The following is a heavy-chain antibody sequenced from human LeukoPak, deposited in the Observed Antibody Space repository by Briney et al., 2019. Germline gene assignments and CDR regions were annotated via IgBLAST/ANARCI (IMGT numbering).Heavy chain of an antibody. J-gene: IGHJ4*02. V-gene: IGHV3-7*05. CDR2: IKQDGSEK. Sequence: GGSLRLSCAASGFTFSTYWMTWVRQAPGKGLEWVANIKQDGSEKYYVDSVKGRFTISRDNAKNSLYLQMNSLRAEDTAVYYCARDILPYYYDRSGYYYGSNYWGQGTLVTVSS. CDR1: GFTFSTYW. CDR3: ARDILPYYYDRSGYYYGSNY. D-gene: IGHD3-22*01.